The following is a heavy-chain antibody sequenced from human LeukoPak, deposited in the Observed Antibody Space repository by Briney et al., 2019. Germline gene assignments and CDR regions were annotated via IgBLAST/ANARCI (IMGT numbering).Heavy chain of an antibody. J-gene: IGHJ3*02. CDR1: GGSFSGYY. V-gene: IGHV4-34*01. Sequence: SETLSLTCAVYGGSFSGYYWSWIRQPPGKGLEWIGEINHSGSTNYNPSLKSRVTISVDTSKNQFSLKLSSMTAADTAVYYCARLPLGDDAFDIWGQGTMVTVSS. CDR3: ARLPLGDDAFDI. CDR2: INHSGST. D-gene: IGHD3-16*01.